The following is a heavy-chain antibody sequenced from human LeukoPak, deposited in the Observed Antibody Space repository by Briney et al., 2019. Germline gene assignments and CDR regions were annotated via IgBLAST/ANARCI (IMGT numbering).Heavy chain of an antibody. CDR1: GFTFSSYG. V-gene: IGHV3-30*18. D-gene: IGHD6-25*01. J-gene: IGHJ5*02. CDR2: ISYDGSNT. CDR3: AKAASNGFDP. Sequence: GGSLRLSCAASGFTFSSYGIHWVRRAPGKGLEWVSFISYDGSNTFYAASVYGRFTTSRDNSTNTLYLQMDSLRVDDTAVYYCAKAASNGFDPWGQGSLVSVSS.